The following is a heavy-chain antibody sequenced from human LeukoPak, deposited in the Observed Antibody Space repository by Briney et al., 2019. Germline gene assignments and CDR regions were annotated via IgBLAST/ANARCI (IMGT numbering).Heavy chain of an antibody. CDR3: ARGHVAGSDRHWDY. J-gene: IGHJ4*02. CDR2: IISDGRSI. CDR1: DFTFSSHW. Sequence: PGGSLRLSCATSDFTFSSHWMHWVRHAPGKGLEWVSRIISDGRSIIYAVSVKGRFTISRDNAKHTLYLQMNSLRAEDTAVYYCARGHVAGSDRHWDYWGQGALVTVSS. D-gene: IGHD6-19*01. V-gene: IGHV3-74*01.